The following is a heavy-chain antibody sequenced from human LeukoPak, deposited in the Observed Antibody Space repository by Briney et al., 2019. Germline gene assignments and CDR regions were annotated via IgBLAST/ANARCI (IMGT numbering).Heavy chain of an antibody. D-gene: IGHD3-10*01. CDR1: GDSIGSSYW. V-gene: IGHV4-4*02. CDR2: IYYTGKT. J-gene: IGHJ6*03. Sequence: SETLSLTCAVYGDSIGSSYWWTWVRLPPGKGLEWIGAIYYTGKTNHNPSLMSRVTISVDKSKNQFSLKLSSVTAADTAVYYCARRLKRMVRGVIRRNSEYYYSDYMDVWGKGTTVTISS. CDR3: ARRLKRMVRGVIRRNSEYYYSDYMDV.